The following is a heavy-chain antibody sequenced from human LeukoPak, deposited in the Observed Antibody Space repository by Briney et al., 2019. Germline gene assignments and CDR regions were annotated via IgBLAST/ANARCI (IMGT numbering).Heavy chain of an antibody. CDR2: INPNSGGT. CDR1: GYTFTGYY. J-gene: IGHJ4*02. Sequence: ASVKVSCKASGYTFTGYYMHWVRQAPGQGLEWMGWINPNSGGTNYAQKFQGRVTLTTDTSISTAYMELSSLRSDDTAVYYCARYYDILTSYYDWGQGTLVTVSS. V-gene: IGHV1-2*02. CDR3: ARYYDILTSYYD. D-gene: IGHD3-9*01.